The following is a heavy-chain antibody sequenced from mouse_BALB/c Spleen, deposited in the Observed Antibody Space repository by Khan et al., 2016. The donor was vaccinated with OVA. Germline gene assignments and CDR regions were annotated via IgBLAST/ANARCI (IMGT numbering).Heavy chain of an antibody. D-gene: IGHD2-14*01. Sequence: QVQLKESGPGLVALSQSLSITCTVSGFSLSRYNIHWVRQPPGKGLEWLGMIWGGGGTDYTSTLKIRLSISKDNSKSQDFLKMNSLQTDDTAMYYCARAYYRYDGYYAMDYWGQGTSVTVSS. J-gene: IGHJ4*01. CDR3: ARAYYRYDGYYAMDY. CDR1: GFSLSRYN. CDR2: IWGGGGT. V-gene: IGHV2-6-4*01.